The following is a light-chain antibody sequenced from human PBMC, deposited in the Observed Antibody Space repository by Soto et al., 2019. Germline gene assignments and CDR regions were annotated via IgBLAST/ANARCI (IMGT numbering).Light chain of an antibody. CDR2: RTS. J-gene: IGKJ5*01. V-gene: IGKV3-20*01. CDR3: QQFGSSVT. Sequence: EIVLTQSPCPLSLSPFERSTLSCRASQSVSSPYLAWYQQKPGQAPRLLIYRTSPRATGIPDRFSGSGSGTDFTLTISRLEPEDFAVYYCQQFGSSVTFGQGTHWRL. CDR1: QSVSSPY.